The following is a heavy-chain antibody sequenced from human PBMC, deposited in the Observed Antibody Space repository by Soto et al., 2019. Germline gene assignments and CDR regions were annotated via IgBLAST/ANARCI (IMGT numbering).Heavy chain of an antibody. CDR1: GGSFDDFY. D-gene: IGHD3-10*01. V-gene: IGHV4-34*01. CDR3: ARGQLVWYGDLTPYHRDMDV. J-gene: IGHJ6*02. Sequence: SETLSLTCAFNGGSFDDFYWSWVRQSPGKGLEWVGEISHDGGTNYSPSLASRVSISVDTSKNQFSLHLRSVTAADTGLYYCARGQLVWYGDLTPYHRDMDVWGQGTTVTVSS. CDR2: ISHDGGT.